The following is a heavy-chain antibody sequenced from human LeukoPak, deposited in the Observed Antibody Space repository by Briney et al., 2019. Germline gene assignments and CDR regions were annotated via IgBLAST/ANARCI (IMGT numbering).Heavy chain of an antibody. V-gene: IGHV3-48*02. D-gene: IGHD2-15*01. CDR3: ARDRGYSSGGSCSLYY. Sequence: GGSLRLSCAASGFTFSSYSMNWVRQAPGGGREWVSYISSSSSTIYYADSVKGRFTISRDNAKNSLYLQMNSLRDEDTAVYYCARDRGYSSGGSCSLYYWGQASLVTAPS. CDR1: GFTFSSYS. CDR2: ISSSSSTI. J-gene: IGHJ4*02.